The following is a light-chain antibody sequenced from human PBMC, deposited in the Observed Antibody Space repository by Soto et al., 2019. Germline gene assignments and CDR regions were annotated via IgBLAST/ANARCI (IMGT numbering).Light chain of an antibody. J-gene: IGKJ1*01. CDR1: QSISNR. CDR2: KAS. Sequence: DIQMTQFPSTLSASVGDRVTITCRASQSISNRLAWFQQKSGEAPNLLIHKASSLESVVPSRFSGSGSGTEFTLTISSLQPDDLATYYCQQYNTYSWTFGQGTKVQIK. CDR3: QQYNTYSWT. V-gene: IGKV1-5*03.